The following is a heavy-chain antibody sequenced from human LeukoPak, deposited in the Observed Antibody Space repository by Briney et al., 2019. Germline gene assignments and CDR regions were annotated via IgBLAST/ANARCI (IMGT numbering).Heavy chain of an antibody. Sequence: PSETLSLTCTVSGGSISNYYWSWIRQPPGKGLEWIGYIYYSGSTNYNPSLKSRVTISVDTSKNQFSLKLSSVTAADTAVYYCARVRFGRITSWGQGTLVTVSS. J-gene: IGHJ4*02. D-gene: IGHD3-10*01. CDR1: GGSISNYY. CDR3: ARVRFGRITS. V-gene: IGHV4-59*12. CDR2: IYYSGST.